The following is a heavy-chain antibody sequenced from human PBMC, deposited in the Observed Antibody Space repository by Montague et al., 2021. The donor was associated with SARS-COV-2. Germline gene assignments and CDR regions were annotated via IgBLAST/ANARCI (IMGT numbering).Heavy chain of an antibody. J-gene: IGHJ4*02. CDR2: ISTSGST. Sequence: TLSLTCTVSGGSISTCRYFWSWIRQPAGKGLEWIGRISTSGSTHYSPSLKSRVTISVDTSKNQFSLKLDSMTAADTALYYCTSGGSKFGSEFDYWGQGTLVTVSS. CDR3: TSGGSKFGSEFDY. CDR1: GGSISTCRYF. V-gene: IGHV4-61*02. D-gene: IGHD3-10*01.